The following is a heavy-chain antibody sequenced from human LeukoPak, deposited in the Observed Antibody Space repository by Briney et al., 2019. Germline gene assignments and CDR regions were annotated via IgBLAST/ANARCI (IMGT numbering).Heavy chain of an antibody. J-gene: IGHJ4*02. CDR2: IKEDGREK. V-gene: IGHV3-7*01. D-gene: IGHD3-22*01. CDR3: AKDLFYYDSSGYLI. Sequence: PGGSLRLSCATSGFTFSSSWMSWVRQAPGKGLECVANIKEDGREKYYMDSVKGRFTISRDNAKNSLYLQMNSLRAEDTAVYYCAKDLFYYDSSGYLIWGQGTLVTVSS. CDR1: GFTFSSSW.